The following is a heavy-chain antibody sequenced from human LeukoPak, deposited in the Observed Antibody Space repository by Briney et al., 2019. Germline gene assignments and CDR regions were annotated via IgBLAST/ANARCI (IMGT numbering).Heavy chain of an antibody. Sequence: GASVKVSCKASGYTFSSSGIYWVRQVPGQGLEWMGGLKPSFGTANYAQKFQGRVTITADESTGAAYMELSSLRSDNTAVYYCARVQSDCPIAGCHDKGYFDHWGQGTLVTVSS. CDR1: GYTFSSSG. CDR3: ARVQSDCPIAGCHDKGYFDH. V-gene: IGHV1-69*13. CDR2: LKPSFGTA. D-gene: IGHD2-2*01. J-gene: IGHJ5*02.